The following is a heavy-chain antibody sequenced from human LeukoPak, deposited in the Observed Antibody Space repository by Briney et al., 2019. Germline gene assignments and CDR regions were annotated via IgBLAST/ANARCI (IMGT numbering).Heavy chain of an antibody. CDR1: GYTFTGYY. V-gene: IGHV1-2*02. J-gene: IGHJ4*02. CDR2: INPNSGGT. D-gene: IGHD3-3*01. Sequence: VASVKVSCKASGYTFTGYYMHWVRQAPGQGLEWMGWINPNSGGTNYAKKFQGRVTMTRDTSISTAYMELSRLRSDDTAVYYCARAVETYYDFWSGYHYWGQGTLVTVSS. CDR3: ARAVETYYDFWSGYHY.